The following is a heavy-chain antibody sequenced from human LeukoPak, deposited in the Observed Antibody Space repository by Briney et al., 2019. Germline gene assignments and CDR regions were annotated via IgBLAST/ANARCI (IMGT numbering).Heavy chain of an antibody. J-gene: IGHJ4*01. V-gene: IGHV3-7*01. CDR2: IKQDGTEK. CDR1: GFMFSNYW. D-gene: IGHD1-26*01. Sequence: GGSLRLSCAASGFMFSNYWMIWVRQAPGKGLEWVANIKQDGTEKYYLDSVKGRFTMSRDNADNSLYLQMNSLSVADTAIYYYARDLPGSSNTQGFDYWGQGTLVTVSS. CDR3: ARDLPGSSNTQGFDY.